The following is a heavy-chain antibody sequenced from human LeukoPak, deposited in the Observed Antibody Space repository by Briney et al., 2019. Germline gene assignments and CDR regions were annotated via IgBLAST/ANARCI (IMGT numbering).Heavy chain of an antibody. J-gene: IGHJ4*02. D-gene: IGHD1-26*01. CDR2: ISGSGGSI. Sequence: PGGSLRPSCSASGFTFSSYAMSWVRQAPGKGLGWVSAISGSGGSIYYADSVKGRSTISRDNSKNTLYLQMNNLRAENTAVYYCAKRMGSEGGSSHNWGQGTLVTVSS. CDR1: GFTFSSYA. V-gene: IGHV3-23*01. CDR3: AKRMGSEGGSSHN.